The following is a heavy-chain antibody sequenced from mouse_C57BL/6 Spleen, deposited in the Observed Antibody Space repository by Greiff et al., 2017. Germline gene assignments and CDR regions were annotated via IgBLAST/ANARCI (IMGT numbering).Heavy chain of an antibody. CDR3: ARSGDGYYGAY. D-gene: IGHD2-3*01. V-gene: IGHV1-64*01. Sequence: QVQLQQSGAELVKPGASVKLSCKASGYTFTSYWMHWVKQRPGQGLEWIGMIHPSSGSTNYNEKFKSKATLTVDKSSSTAYMQLSSLTSEDAAVYYCARSGDGYYGAYGGQGTLVTVSA. J-gene: IGHJ3*01. CDR2: IHPSSGST. CDR1: GYTFTSYW.